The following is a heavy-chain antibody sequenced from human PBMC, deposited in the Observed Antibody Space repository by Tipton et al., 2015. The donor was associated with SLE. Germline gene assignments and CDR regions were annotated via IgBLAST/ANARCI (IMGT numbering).Heavy chain of an antibody. CDR3: ARDPTYGGNSGLDY. Sequence: TLSLTCTVSGVSINSHYWSWIRQPPGKGLEWIGYIYYTGSTNYNPSLKSRVTISLDTSKKQFSLNLRFVTAADTAVYYCARDPTYGGNSGLDYWGQGTLVTVSS. J-gene: IGHJ4*02. CDR2: IYYTGST. CDR1: GVSINSHY. V-gene: IGHV4-59*11. D-gene: IGHD4-23*01.